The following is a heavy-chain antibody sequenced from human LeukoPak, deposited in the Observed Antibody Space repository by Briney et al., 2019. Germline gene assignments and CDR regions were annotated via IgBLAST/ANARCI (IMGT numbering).Heavy chain of an antibody. V-gene: IGHV3-30-3*01. D-gene: IGHD3-10*01. CDR3: AKDRGVTDY. CDR1: GFTFSSYA. J-gene: IGHJ4*02. CDR2: ISYDGSNK. Sequence: PGGSLRLSCAASGFTFSSYAMHWVRQAPGKGLEWVAVISYDGSNKYYADSVKGRFTIPRDNSKNTLYLQMNSLRAEDTAVYYCAKDRGVTDYWGQGTLVTVSS.